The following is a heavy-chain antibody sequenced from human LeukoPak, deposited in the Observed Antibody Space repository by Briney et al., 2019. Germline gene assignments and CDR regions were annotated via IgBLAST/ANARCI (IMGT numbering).Heavy chain of an antibody. D-gene: IGHD3-10*01. CDR2: IYYSGST. CDR1: GGSISSYY. V-gene: IGHV4-59*01. CDR3: ARDRGHYYGSGSYSQYWYFDL. Sequence: TSETLSLTCTVSGGSISSYYWSWIRQPPGKGLEWIGYIYYSGSTNYNPSLKSRVTISVDTSKNQFSLKLSSVTAADTAVYYCARDRGHYYGSGSYSQYWYFDLWGRGTLVTVSS. J-gene: IGHJ2*01.